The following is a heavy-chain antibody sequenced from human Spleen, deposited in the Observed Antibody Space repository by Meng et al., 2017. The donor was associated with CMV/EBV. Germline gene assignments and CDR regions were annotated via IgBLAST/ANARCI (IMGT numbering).Heavy chain of an antibody. CDR3: AKYSAVGERLYYFDY. Sequence: GESLKISCVASGFMVNNYGMQWVRQAPGKGLEWVAFIRFDGSVKYYGDSVKGRFTVSRDDSNNTLYLQMSSLRAEDTAVYYCAKYSAVGERLYYFDYWGQGTLVTVSS. J-gene: IGHJ4*02. D-gene: IGHD2-21*01. CDR2: IRFDGSVK. CDR1: GFMVNNYG. V-gene: IGHV3-30*02.